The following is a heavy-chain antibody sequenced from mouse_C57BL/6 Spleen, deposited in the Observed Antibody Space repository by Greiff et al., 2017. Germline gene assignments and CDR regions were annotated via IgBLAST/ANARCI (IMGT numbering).Heavy chain of an antibody. V-gene: IGHV1-76*01. Sequence: VKLQESGAELVRPGASVKLSCKASGYTFTDYYINWVKQRPGQGLEWIARIYPGSGNTYYNEKFKGKATLTAEKSSSTAYMQLSSLTSEDSAVYFCARSGYYGSSPRAMDYWGQGTSVTVSS. CDR3: ARSGYYGSSPRAMDY. CDR2: IYPGSGNT. CDR1: GYTFTDYY. J-gene: IGHJ4*01. D-gene: IGHD1-1*01.